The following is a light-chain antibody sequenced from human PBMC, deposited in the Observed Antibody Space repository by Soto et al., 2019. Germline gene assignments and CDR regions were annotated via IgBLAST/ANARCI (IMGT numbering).Light chain of an antibody. CDR3: QQRSSWPIT. J-gene: IGKJ5*01. V-gene: IGKV3-11*01. CDR2: GAS. Sequence: EIVLTQSPASLSLSPGERATLSCRASQSVDSYLVWYQQKPGQAPTLLIFGASSRATGIPARFSGSGSGTDFTLTINSLEPEDFAVYYCQQRSSWPITFGQGTRLEI. CDR1: QSVDSY.